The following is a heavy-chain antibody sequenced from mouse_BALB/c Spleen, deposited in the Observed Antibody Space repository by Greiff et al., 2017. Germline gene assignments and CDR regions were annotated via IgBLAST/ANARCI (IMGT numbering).Heavy chain of an antibody. CDR1: GYTFTDYA. Sequence: QVQLQQSGAELVRPGVSVKISCKGSGYTFTDYAMHWVKQSHAKSLEWIGVISTYYGDASYNQKFKGKATMTVDKSSSTAYMELARLTSEDSAIYYCARRGYRYDGESYYCDDWGQGTTLTVSA. CDR2: ISTYYGDA. CDR3: ARRGYRYDGESYYCDD. V-gene: IGHV1S137*01. J-gene: IGHJ2*01. D-gene: IGHD2-14*01.